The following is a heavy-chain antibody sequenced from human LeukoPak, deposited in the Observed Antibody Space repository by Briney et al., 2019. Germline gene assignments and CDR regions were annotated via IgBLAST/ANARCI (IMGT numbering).Heavy chain of an antibody. CDR1: GYSFTSYG. V-gene: IGHV1-18*01. CDR2: ISAYNGNT. J-gene: IGHJ5*02. CDR3: AREMDWFDP. Sequence: GASVKVSCKTSGYSFTSYGISWVRQAPGQGLEWMGWISAYNGNTNYAQKLQGRVTMTTDTSTSTAYVELRSLRSDDTAVYYCAREMDWFDPWGQGTLVTVSS. D-gene: IGHD2-8*01.